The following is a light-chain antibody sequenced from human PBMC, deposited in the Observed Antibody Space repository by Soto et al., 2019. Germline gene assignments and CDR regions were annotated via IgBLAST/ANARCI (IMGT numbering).Light chain of an antibody. V-gene: IGKV3-15*01. CDR1: PSVGSN. CDR2: DAS. Sequence: EIVMTQSPATLSVSPGESATLSCRASPSVGSNLAWHQQKPGQSPRLLIYDASTRATGIPARFSGGGSGTEFTLTIDSLQSEDFAVYFCRQYNHWPSFGQGTKL. J-gene: IGKJ2*01. CDR3: RQYNHWPS.